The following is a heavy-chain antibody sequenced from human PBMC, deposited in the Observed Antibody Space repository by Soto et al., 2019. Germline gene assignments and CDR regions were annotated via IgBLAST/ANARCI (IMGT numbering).Heavy chain of an antibody. V-gene: IGHV4-31*03. Sequence: QVQLQESGPGLVKPSQTLSLTCTVSGGSISSGGYYWSWIRQHPGKGLEWIGYIYYSGSTYYNPSLKSRVTISVDTSKNQFSLKLISVTSADTAVYYCARDGIMPVSGMDVWGQGTTVTVSS. CDR1: GGSISSGGYY. CDR2: IYYSGST. CDR3: ARDGIMPVSGMDV. J-gene: IGHJ6*02. D-gene: IGHD3-16*01.